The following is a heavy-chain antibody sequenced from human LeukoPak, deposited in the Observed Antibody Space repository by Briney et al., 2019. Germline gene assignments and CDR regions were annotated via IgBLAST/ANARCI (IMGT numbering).Heavy chain of an antibody. D-gene: IGHD3-22*01. CDR1: GFTFSSYA. Sequence: QPGRSLRLSCAASGFTFSSYAMHWVRQAPGKGLEWVAVISYDGSNKYYADSVKVRFTISRDNSKNTLYLQMNSLRAEDTAVYYCASWDSYYYDSSGGLGYWGQGTLVTVSS. CDR3: ASWDSYYYDSSGGLGY. V-gene: IGHV3-30*01. J-gene: IGHJ4*02. CDR2: ISYDGSNK.